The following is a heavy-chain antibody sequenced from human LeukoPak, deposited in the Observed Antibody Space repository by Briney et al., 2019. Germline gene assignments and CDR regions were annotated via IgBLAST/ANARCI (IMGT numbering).Heavy chain of an antibody. CDR2: ISSSSSYI. CDR3: AREVGYSGYDRDY. CDR1: GFTFSSYS. V-gene: IGHV3-21*01. J-gene: IGHJ4*02. Sequence: PGGSLRLSCAASGFTFSSYSMNWVRQAPGKGLEWVSSISSSSSYIYYADSVKGRFTISRDNAKNSLYLQVNSLRAEDTAVYYCAREVGYSGYDRDYWGQGTLVTVSS. D-gene: IGHD5-12*01.